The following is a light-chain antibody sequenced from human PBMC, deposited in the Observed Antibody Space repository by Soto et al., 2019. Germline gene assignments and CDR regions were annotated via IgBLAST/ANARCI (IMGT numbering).Light chain of an antibody. V-gene: IGKV3-15*01. CDR1: QSVSSY. Sequence: EIVMTQSPATLSVSPGEGATLSCRASQSVSSYLAWYQQKPGQAPRLLIYGASTRATDIPARFSGSGSGTEFTLTISSLQSEDFALYYCQQYNNWPQTFGQGTKVDIK. J-gene: IGKJ1*01. CDR2: GAS. CDR3: QQYNNWPQT.